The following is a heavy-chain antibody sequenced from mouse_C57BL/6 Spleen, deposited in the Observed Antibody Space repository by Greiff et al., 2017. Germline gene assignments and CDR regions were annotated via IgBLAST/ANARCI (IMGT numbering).Heavy chain of an antibody. V-gene: IGHV5-9*01. J-gene: IGHJ4*01. Sequence: EVKLVESGGGLVKPGGSLKLSCAASGFTFSSYTMSWVRQTPEKRLVWVATISGGGGNTYYPDSVKGRFTISRDNAKNTMYLQMSSLRSEDTALYYCARHVWYPYYYAMDYWGQGTSVTVSA. D-gene: IGHD1-1*02. CDR3: ARHVWYPYYYAMDY. CDR2: ISGGGGNT. CDR1: GFTFSSYT.